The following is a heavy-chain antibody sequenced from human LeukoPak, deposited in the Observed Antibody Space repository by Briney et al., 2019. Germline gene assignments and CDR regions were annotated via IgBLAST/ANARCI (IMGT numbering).Heavy chain of an antibody. V-gene: IGHV3-48*03. D-gene: IGHD6-13*01. CDR3: ARGRRSSSIWYLDY. J-gene: IGHJ4*02. CDR1: GFTFSDYE. CDR2: ISSSGTTI. Sequence: GSLRLSCAASGFTFSDYELNWVRQAPGKGLEWVSYISSSGTTIYYADSVKGRFTISRDNARNSLYLQMNTLRVEDTALYYCARGRRSSSIWYLDYWGQGTLVTVSS.